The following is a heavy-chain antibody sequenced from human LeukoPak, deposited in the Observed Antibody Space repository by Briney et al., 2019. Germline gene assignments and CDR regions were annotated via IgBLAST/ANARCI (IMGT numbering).Heavy chain of an antibody. J-gene: IGHJ4*02. CDR2: IRDDGSEN. Sequence: GGSLRLSCAASGLNFRKSWMTWVRQAPGRGLEWAASIRDDGSENFYVDSVKGRFTISRDNAKNSLYLQMNSLRAEDTAVYYCTNWGDAWGLDFWGQGILVSVSS. D-gene: IGHD7-27*01. CDR1: GLNFRKSW. CDR3: TNWGDAWGLDF. V-gene: IGHV3-7*01.